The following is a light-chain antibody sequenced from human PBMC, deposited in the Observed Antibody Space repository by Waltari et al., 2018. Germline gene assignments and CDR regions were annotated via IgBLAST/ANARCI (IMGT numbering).Light chain of an antibody. CDR3: QQYYSYPFT. CDR1: QGISSY. V-gene: IGKV1-8*01. Sequence: AIRITQSPSSLSASTGDRVTITCRASQGISSYLAWSQQKPGKAPKLLIYAASTLQSGGPTRFSGSGSGTDFTLTNSCLQSEDFATYYCQQYYSYPFTFGPGTKVDIK. J-gene: IGKJ3*01. CDR2: AAS.